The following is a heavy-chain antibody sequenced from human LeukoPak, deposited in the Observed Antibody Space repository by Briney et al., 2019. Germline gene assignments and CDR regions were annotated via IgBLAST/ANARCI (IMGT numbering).Heavy chain of an antibody. J-gene: IGHJ4*02. D-gene: IGHD3-3*01. CDR2: IYYSGST. CDR3: ASVKGDFWSGPAYYFDY. Sequence: SETLSLTCTVSGGSISSSSYYWGWIRQPPGTGLEWIGSIYYSGSTYYSPSLKSRVTISVDTSKNQFSLKLSSVTAADTAVYYCASVKGDFWSGPAYYFDYWGQGTLVTVSS. V-gene: IGHV4-39*07. CDR1: GGSISSSSYY.